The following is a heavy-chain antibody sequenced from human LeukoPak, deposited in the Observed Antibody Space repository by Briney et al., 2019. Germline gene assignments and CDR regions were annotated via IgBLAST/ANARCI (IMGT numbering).Heavy chain of an antibody. Sequence: VSMKVSCKSSGFTFTDHYIHWVRQGPGQGLEWMGYIGPHSTFTSSPQEFQGRVTMTRDASMSTAYMELTRLTSDGTAVYYCVREGEGPLSKDFDYWGQGTLVTVSS. CDR1: GFTFTDHY. D-gene: IGHD2/OR15-2a*01. CDR3: VREGEGPLSKDFDY. V-gene: IGHV1-2*02. J-gene: IGHJ4*02. CDR2: IGPHSTFT.